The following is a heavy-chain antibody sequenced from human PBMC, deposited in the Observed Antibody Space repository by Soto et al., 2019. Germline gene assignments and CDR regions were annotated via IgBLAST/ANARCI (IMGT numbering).Heavy chain of an antibody. D-gene: IGHD1-1*01. CDR2: IYHSGST. J-gene: IGHJ5*02. V-gene: IGHV4-30-2*01. Sequence: SCIRQQPGKGLEWIGYIYHSGSTYYNPSLKSRVTISVDRSKNQFSLKLSSVTAADTSVYYCAGVQDRRGQGTLVTVS. CDR3: AGVQDR.